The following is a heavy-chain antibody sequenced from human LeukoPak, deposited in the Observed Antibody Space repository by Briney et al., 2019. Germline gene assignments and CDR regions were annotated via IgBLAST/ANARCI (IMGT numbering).Heavy chain of an antibody. D-gene: IGHD3-22*01. CDR3: AKGHYYDSSGYSIDY. CDR2: ISGSGGST. V-gene: IGHV3-23*01. Sequence: GASLRLSCAASGFTFSSYAMSWVRQAPGKGLEWVSGISGSGGSTYYAVSVQGRFTISRDKSKNMLYLQMNSLRAEDTAVYYCAKGHYYDSSGYSIDYWGQGTLVTVSS. CDR1: GFTFSSYA. J-gene: IGHJ4*02.